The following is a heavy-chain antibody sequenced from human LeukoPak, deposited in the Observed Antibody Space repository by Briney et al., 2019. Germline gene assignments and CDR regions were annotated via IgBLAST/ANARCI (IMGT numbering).Heavy chain of an antibody. D-gene: IGHD3-16*01. V-gene: IGHV1-18*01. Sequence: ASVKVSCKASGYTFIDYGISWVRQAPGQGLEWMGWISTLNGNTNYAQMFQGRVTMTTDTSTSTAYMELRSLRSDDTAVYYCGRALGGEAYWGQGTLATVSS. CDR3: GRALGGEAY. J-gene: IGHJ4*02. CDR1: GYTFIDYG. CDR2: ISTLNGNT.